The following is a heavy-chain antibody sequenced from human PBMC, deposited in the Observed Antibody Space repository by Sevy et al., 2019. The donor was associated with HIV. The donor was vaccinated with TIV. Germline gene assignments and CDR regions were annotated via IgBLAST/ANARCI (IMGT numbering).Heavy chain of an antibody. CDR1: GFTFEDYG. CDR2: INWNGGST. V-gene: IGHV3-20*04. CDR3: ARDPPSYYDYRTGYHDF. J-gene: IGHJ4*01. D-gene: IGHD3-3*01. Sequence: GGSLRLSCAASGFTFEDYGMSWVRQVPGKGPEWVSGINWNGGSTSYAESVKGRFTISRDNAKKSLYLQMKGLRAEDTALYYCARDPPSYYDYRTGYHDFWGQGTRVTVSS.